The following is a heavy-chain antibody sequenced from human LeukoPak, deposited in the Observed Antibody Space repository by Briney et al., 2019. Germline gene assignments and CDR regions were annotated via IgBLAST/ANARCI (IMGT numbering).Heavy chain of an antibody. CDR1: GGSISSGDYY. D-gene: IGHD5-12*01. V-gene: IGHV4-30-4*01. CDR2: IYYSGST. CDR3: ARVTPRGFDYGMDV. Sequence: SQTLSLTCTVSGGSISSGDYYWSWIRQPPGKGLEWIGYIYYSGSTYYNPSLKSRVTISVDTSKNQFSLKLSSVTAADTAVYYCARVTPRGFDYGMDVWGQGTTVTVSS. J-gene: IGHJ6*02.